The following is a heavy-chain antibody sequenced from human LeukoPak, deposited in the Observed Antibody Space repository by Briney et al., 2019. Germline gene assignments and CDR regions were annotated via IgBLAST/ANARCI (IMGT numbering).Heavy chain of an antibody. CDR3: ARSHFDWSTTALDY. D-gene: IGHD3-9*01. Sequence: PGGSLRLSCAASGFTFSSYTMNWVRQPPGKGLEWVSNIGTSSTTIYYADSVKGRFTISRDNAKNSLYLQMNSLRADDTAVCYCARSHFDWSTTALDYWGQGTLVTVSS. J-gene: IGHJ4*02. CDR2: IGTSSTTI. CDR1: GFTFSSYT. V-gene: IGHV3-48*01.